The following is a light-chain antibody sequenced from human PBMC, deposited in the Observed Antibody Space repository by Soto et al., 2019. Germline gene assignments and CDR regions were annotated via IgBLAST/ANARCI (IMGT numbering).Light chain of an antibody. CDR3: QRRTNWLT. Sequence: IVLTQSQASLSLAPGERATLSCRASQSVSDYIAWYQQKPGQAPRLLLYDSSNRATGVPARFSGSGSGTDFTLTISSLEPEDFAVYYCQRRTNWLTFGGGTKVEIK. J-gene: IGKJ4*01. CDR2: DSS. V-gene: IGKV3-11*01. CDR1: QSVSDY.